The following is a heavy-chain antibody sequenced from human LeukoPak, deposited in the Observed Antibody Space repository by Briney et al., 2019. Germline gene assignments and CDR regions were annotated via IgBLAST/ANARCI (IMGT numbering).Heavy chain of an antibody. Sequence: GGSLRLSCAASGFTFSSYGMHWVRQAPGKGLEWVAVISYDGSNEYYADSVKGRFTISRDNSKNTLYLQMNSLRAEDTAVYYCAKDSVDSSFDYWGQGTLVTVSS. D-gene: IGHD2-21*01. V-gene: IGHV3-30*18. CDR1: GFTFSSYG. CDR3: AKDSVDSSFDY. CDR2: ISYDGSNE. J-gene: IGHJ4*02.